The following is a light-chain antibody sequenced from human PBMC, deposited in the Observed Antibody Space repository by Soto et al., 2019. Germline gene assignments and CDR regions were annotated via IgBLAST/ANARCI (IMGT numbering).Light chain of an antibody. CDR3: QQYETYPLT. J-gene: IGKJ4*01. Sequence: EIQMTQSPSNLSAWVGDSVTMXCRASRSISSWLVWCQQKPGKAPKVLIPDASSLDRGGPPRFSGSGSAKEFTLPINPLQPDDFATYYGQQYETYPLTFGGGTKVDIK. CDR2: DAS. CDR1: RSISSW. V-gene: IGKV1-5*01.